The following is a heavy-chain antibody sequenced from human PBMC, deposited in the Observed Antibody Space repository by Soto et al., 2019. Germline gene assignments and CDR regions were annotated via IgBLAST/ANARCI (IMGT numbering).Heavy chain of an antibody. V-gene: IGHV4-30-2*01. CDR3: ARDKITGLFDY. D-gene: IGHD2-8*02. Sequence: SETLSLTCAVAGGSISSGGYSWSWVRQPPGKGLEWIGEINHSGSTNYNPSLKSRVTISVDTSKNQFSLKLTSVTAADTAVYYCARDKITGLFDYWGQGTLVTVSS. CDR2: INHSGST. J-gene: IGHJ4*02. CDR1: GGSISSGGYS.